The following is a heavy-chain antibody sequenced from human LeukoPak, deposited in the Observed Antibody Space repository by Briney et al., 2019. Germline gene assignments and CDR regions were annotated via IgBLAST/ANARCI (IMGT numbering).Heavy chain of an antibody. D-gene: IGHD5-18*01. CDR2: IIPILGIA. J-gene: IGHJ4*02. CDR3: ARGSVDTAMVYYFDY. CDR1: GGTFSSYA. V-gene: IGHV1-69*04. Sequence: GASVKFSCKASGGTFSSYAISWVRQAPGQGLEWMGRIIPILGIANYAQKFQGRVTITADKSTSTAYMELSSLRSEDTAVYYCARGSVDTAMVYYFDYWGQGTLVTASS.